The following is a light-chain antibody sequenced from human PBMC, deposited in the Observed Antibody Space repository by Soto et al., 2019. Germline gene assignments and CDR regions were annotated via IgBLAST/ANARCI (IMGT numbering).Light chain of an antibody. Sequence: DIVMTQTPLSSAVTLGQPASISCKSSQSLLHSDGNTDLTWFHQRPGQPPRPLIYKVSSRFSGVPDRFSGSGAGTDFTLRISRVEAEDVWTYYCLHGTQSPHTFGQGTKLEI. CDR1: QSLLHSDGNTD. V-gene: IGKV2-24*01. CDR3: LHGTQSPHT. CDR2: KVS. J-gene: IGKJ2*01.